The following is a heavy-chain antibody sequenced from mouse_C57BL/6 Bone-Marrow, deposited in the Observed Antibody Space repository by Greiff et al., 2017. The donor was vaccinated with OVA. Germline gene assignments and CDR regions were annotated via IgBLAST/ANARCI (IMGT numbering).Heavy chain of an antibody. CDR1: GYTFTDYY. D-gene: IGHD2-4*01. CDR3: ARFDYDDGYAMDY. CDR2: INPYNGGT. J-gene: IGHJ4*01. V-gene: IGHV1-19*01. Sequence: EVKLVESGPVLVKPGASVKMSCKASGYTFTDYYMNWVKQSHGKSLEWIGVINPYNGGTSYNQKFKGKATLTVDKSSSTAYMELNSLTSEDSAVYYCARFDYDDGYAMDYWGQGTSVTVSS.